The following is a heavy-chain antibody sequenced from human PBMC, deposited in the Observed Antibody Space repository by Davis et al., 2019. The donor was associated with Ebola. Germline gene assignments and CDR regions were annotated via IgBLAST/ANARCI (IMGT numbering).Heavy chain of an antibody. Sequence: GESLKISCAASGFIFSGFGMHWVRQAPGKGLEWVAFIHYDGSNKYYVDSVRGRFTISRDNAKNSLYLQMNSLRAEDTAVYFCARDQGGFDYWGQGTLVTVSS. CDR1: GFIFSGFG. D-gene: IGHD2-15*01. CDR2: IHYDGSNK. J-gene: IGHJ4*02. V-gene: IGHV3-30*02. CDR3: ARDQGGFDY.